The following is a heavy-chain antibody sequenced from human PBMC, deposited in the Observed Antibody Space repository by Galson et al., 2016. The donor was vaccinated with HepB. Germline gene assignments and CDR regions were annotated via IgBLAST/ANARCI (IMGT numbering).Heavy chain of an antibody. J-gene: IGHJ4*02. CDR2: IYFNGST. V-gene: IGHV4-31*03. Sequence: TLSLTCTVSGGSISSVGYFWSWVRQRPGKGLEWIGYIYFNGSTYFSPSLRSRVAITKDTSKNQFSLSLTSVTAADTAVYYCTRQFDYDLWGGYSGNFDYWGQGTLVTVSS. CDR3: TRQFDYDLWGGYSGNFDY. CDR1: GGSISSVGYF. D-gene: IGHD3-3*01.